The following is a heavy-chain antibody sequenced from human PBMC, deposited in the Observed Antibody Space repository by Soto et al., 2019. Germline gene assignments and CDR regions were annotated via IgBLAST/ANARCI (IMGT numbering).Heavy chain of an antibody. CDR2: VYYSGTT. V-gene: IGHV4-59*08. D-gene: IGHD3-9*01. CDR3: ARHTDDILTGNEALDI. CDR1: GGSINNYY. Sequence: SETRSLTCTVSGGSINNYYWSWIRQSPGKGLEWIGYVYYSGTTNYNPTLKSRITILVDTSENQFSLKLTSVTAADTAVYYCARHTDDILTGNEALDIWGQGTVVTVSS. J-gene: IGHJ3*02.